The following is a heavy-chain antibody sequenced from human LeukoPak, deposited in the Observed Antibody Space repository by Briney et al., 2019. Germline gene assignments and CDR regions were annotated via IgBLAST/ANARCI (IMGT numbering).Heavy chain of an antibody. CDR2: INLNSGGT. CDR1: GYTFTGYY. J-gene: IGHJ4*02. V-gene: IGHV1-2*02. D-gene: IGHD3-9*01. CDR3: ARDEVLTGYIDY. Sequence: ASVKVSCKASGYTFTGYYMHWVRQAPGQGLEWMGWINLNSGGTNYAQKFQGRVTMTRDTSISTAYMELSRLRSDDTAVYYCARDEVLTGYIDYWGQGTLVTVSS.